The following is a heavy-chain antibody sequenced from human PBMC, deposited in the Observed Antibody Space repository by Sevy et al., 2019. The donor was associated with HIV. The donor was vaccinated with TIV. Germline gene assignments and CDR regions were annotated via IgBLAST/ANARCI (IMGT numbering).Heavy chain of an antibody. CDR1: GYTLTELS. V-gene: IGHV1-24*01. Sequence: ASVKVSCKVSGYTLTELSMHWVRQAPGKGLEWMGGFDPEDGETIYAQKFQGRVTMTEDTSTDTAYMELSSLRSEDTAVYYYATAGRITMIVVGYYFDYWGQGTLVTVSS. J-gene: IGHJ4*02. CDR2: FDPEDGET. CDR3: ATAGRITMIVVGYYFDY. D-gene: IGHD3-22*01.